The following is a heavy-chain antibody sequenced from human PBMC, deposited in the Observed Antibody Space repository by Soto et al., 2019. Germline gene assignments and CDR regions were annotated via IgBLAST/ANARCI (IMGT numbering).Heavy chain of an antibody. CDR1: GYTFSNYA. D-gene: IGHD6-19*01. V-gene: IGHV1-18*01. J-gene: IGHJ4*02. CDR3: ARDLSRLDY. CDR2: IGTYNGIT. Sequence: QVQLVQSGTEVKKPGASVKVSCKASGYTFSNYAFSWVRQAPGQGLEWMGWIGTYNGITNYSQKFQDRVTLTTDTSTSTAYMELRHLRFDDTAVYYCARDLSRLDYWGQGTLVIFSS.